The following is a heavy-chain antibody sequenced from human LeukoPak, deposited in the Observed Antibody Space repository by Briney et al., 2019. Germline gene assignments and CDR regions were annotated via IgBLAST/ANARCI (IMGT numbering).Heavy chain of an antibody. CDR2: IYHSGST. CDR1: GYSISSGYY. D-gene: IGHD1-26*01. Sequence: SETLSLTCAVSGYSISSGYYWGWIRQPPGKGLEWIGSIYHSGSTYYNPSLKSRVTISVDTSKNQFSLKLSSVTAADTAVYHCARRWDGKTFDYWGQGTLVTVSS. V-gene: IGHV4-38-2*01. J-gene: IGHJ4*02. CDR3: ARRWDGKTFDY.